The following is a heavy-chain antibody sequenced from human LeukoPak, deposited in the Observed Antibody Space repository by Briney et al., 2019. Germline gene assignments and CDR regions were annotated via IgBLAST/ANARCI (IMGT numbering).Heavy chain of an antibody. V-gene: IGHV4-39*07. J-gene: IGHJ4*02. CDR1: GGSISSSSYY. D-gene: IGHD6-19*01. Sequence: PSETLSLTCTVSGGSISSSSYYWGWIRQPPGKGLEWIGSIYYSGSTYYNPSLKSRVTISVDTSKNQFSLKLSSVTAADTAVYYCARVGSGWLISWGQGTLVTVSS. CDR3: ARVGSGWLIS. CDR2: IYYSGST.